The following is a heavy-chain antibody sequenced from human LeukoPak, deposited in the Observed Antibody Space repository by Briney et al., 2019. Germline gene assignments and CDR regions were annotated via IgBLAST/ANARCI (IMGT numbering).Heavy chain of an antibody. CDR3: ARDRDYYGSGSGY. J-gene: IGHJ4*02. V-gene: IGHV1-2*02. D-gene: IGHD3-10*01. Sequence: ASVKFSCKPSGYTFTGYYMHWVRQAPGQGLEWMGWINPNSGCTNYAQKFQGRVTMTRDTSISTAYMELSRLRSDDTAVYYCARDRDYYGSGSGYWGQGALVTVSS. CDR2: INPNSGCT. CDR1: GYTFTGYY.